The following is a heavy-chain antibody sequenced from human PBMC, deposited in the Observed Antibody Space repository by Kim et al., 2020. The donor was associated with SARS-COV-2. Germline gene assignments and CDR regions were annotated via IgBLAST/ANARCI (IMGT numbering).Heavy chain of an antibody. CDR1: GGSFSGYY. V-gene: IGHV4-34*01. CDR3: ARGRCSSTSCHRPPRYYYYMDV. J-gene: IGHJ6*03. D-gene: IGHD2-2*01. CDR2: INHSGST. Sequence: ETLSLTCAVYGGSFSGYYWSWIRQPPGKGLEWIGEINHSGSTNYNPSLKSRVTISVDTSKNQFSLKLGSVTAADTAVYYCARGRCSSTSCHRPPRYYYYMDVWGKGTTVTVSS.